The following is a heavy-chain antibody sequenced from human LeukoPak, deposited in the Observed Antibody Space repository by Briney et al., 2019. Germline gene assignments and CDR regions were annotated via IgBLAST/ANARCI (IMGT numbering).Heavy chain of an antibody. J-gene: IGHJ4*02. V-gene: IGHV3-23*01. D-gene: IGHD3-22*01. CDR1: GFTFSSYA. Sequence: QTGGSLRLSCAASGFTFSSYAMNWVRQAPGKGLEWVSGISGSGGSTYYADSVKGRFTISRDNSKNTLYLQMNNLRAEDTAVYYCAKVEYYYDSSAPRSSDYWGQGTLDTVSS. CDR3: AKVEYYYDSSAPRSSDY. CDR2: ISGSGGST.